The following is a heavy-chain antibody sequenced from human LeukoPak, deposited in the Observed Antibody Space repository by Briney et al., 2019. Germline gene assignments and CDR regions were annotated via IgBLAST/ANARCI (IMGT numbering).Heavy chain of an antibody. Sequence: PSETLSLTCTVSSGSISTSNYYWGWVRQPPGKALEWIGNIFYSGSTYYSPSPKSRVTISVDTSKNQFSLKLSSVTAADTAVYYCARLGVCPMVRGTICWGQGTLVTVSS. V-gene: IGHV4-39*07. J-gene: IGHJ4*02. CDR1: SGSISTSNYY. D-gene: IGHD3-10*01. CDR3: ARLGVCPMVRGTIC. CDR2: IFYSGST.